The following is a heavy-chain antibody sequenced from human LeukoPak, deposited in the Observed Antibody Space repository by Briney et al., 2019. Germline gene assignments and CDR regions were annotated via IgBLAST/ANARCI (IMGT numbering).Heavy chain of an antibody. CDR3: ARDGYSGSDAL. J-gene: IGHJ4*02. CDR2: IYHSGST. V-gene: IGHV4-59*01. D-gene: IGHD5-12*01. CDR1: GGSISTYY. Sequence: SETLSLTCTVSGGSISTYYWSWIRQPPGKGLEWIGYIYHSGSTKYNPSLKSRVTISVDTSQNQFSLKLSSVTAADTAVYYCARDGYSGSDALWGQGTLVTVSS.